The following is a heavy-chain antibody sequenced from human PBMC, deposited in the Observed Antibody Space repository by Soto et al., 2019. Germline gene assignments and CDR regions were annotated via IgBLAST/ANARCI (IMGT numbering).Heavy chain of an antibody. CDR2: IYPGDSDT. D-gene: IGHD5-12*01. Sequence: GESLKISCKGSGYSFTSYWIGWVRQMPGKGLEWMGIIYPGDSDTRYSPSFQGQVTISADKSISTAYLQWSSLKASDTAMYYCARVVATTFYYYYGMDVWGQGTTVTAP. CDR1: GYSFTSYW. V-gene: IGHV5-51*01. J-gene: IGHJ6*02. CDR3: ARVVATTFYYYYGMDV.